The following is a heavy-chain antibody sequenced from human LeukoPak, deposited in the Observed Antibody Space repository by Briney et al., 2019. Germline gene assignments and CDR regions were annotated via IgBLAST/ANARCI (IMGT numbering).Heavy chain of an antibody. Sequence: PGGSLRLSCAASGFTFSSYAMRWVRQAPGKGLEWVSAISGSGGSTYYADSVKGRFTISRDNSKNTLYLQMNSLRAEDTAVYYCAKAAGYSYGGWYFDLWGRGTLVTVSS. CDR1: GFTFSSYA. D-gene: IGHD5-18*01. CDR3: AKAAGYSYGGWYFDL. V-gene: IGHV3-23*01. CDR2: ISGSGGST. J-gene: IGHJ2*01.